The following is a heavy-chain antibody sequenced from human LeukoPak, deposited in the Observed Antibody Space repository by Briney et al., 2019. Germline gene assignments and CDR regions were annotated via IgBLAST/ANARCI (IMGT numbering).Heavy chain of an antibody. CDR1: GGTFSSYA. Sequence: ASVKVSCKASGGTFSSYAISWVRQAPGQGLEWMGGIIPIFGTANYAQKFQGRVTITADESTSTAYMELSSLRSEDTAVYYCATDPNRRQTYWGQGTLVTVSS. V-gene: IGHV1-69*13. CDR3: ATDPNRRQTY. D-gene: IGHD1-14*01. CDR2: IIPIFGTA. J-gene: IGHJ4*02.